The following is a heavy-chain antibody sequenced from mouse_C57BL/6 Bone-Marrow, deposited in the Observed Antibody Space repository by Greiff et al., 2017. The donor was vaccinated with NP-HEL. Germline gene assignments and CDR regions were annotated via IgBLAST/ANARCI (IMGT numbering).Heavy chain of an antibody. D-gene: IGHD1-1*01. J-gene: IGHJ3*01. CDR3: ARGGSSYQAWFAY. Sequence: EVQLQQSGPELVKPGASVKISCKASGYSFTGYYMNWVKQSPEKSLEWIGEINPSTGGTTYNQKFTATATLTVDKSSSTAYMQLKSLTSEDSAVYYCARGGSSYQAWFAYWGQGTLVTVSA. CDR1: GYSFTGYY. CDR2: INPSTGGT. V-gene: IGHV1-42*01.